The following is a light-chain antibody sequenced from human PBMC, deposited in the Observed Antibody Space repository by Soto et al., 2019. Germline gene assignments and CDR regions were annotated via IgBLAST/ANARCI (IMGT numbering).Light chain of an antibody. V-gene: IGKV3-15*01. CDR2: DAY. Sequence: IVLTLSPGTLSVSPGSSVTFCCPAIQSVSSNLAWHQQKPGQHTRILMYDAYTRATGIQARFSGSGSGTEFTLTIRSMQSEDFAVYYCKQYHNWPITLGKGKRLELK. J-gene: IGKJ5*01. CDR1: QSVSSN. CDR3: KQYHNWPIT.